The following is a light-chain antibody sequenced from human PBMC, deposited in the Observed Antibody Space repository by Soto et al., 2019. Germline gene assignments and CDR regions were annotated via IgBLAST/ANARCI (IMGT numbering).Light chain of an antibody. Sequence: QSALTQPASVSGSPGQSITISCTGTSSDVGSYNLVSWYQQHPGKAPKLMIYEDTKRPSGISNRFSGSKSGNTASLTISGLQAEDEADYYCCSYAGSSTFVVIFGGGTKVTVL. J-gene: IGLJ2*01. CDR3: CSYAGSSTFVVI. V-gene: IGLV2-23*02. CDR1: SSDVGSYNL. CDR2: EDT.